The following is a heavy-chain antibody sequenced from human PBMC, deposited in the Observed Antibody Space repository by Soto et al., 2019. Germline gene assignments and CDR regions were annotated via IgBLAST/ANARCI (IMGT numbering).Heavy chain of an antibody. J-gene: IGHJ4*02. V-gene: IGHV4-4*02. CDR1: GVSINTSSW. D-gene: IGHD3-10*01. Sequence: QVQLQESGPGLVKPSGTLSLTCVVSGVSINTSSWWTWVRQPPGKGLEWIAEIHHSGSTNYSPSLKSRVVISIDKPKNQFSLKMNSVTAAETAMYYCATGNAYYYGSGGMWDHCGPGALVTGSS. CDR3: ATGNAYYYGSGGMWDH. CDR2: IHHSGST.